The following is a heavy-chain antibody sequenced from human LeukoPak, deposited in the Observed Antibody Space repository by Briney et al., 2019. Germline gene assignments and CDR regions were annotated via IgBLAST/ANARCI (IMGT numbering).Heavy chain of an antibody. J-gene: IGHJ4*02. Sequence: QTLSLTCAISGDSVYSGSSAWSWIRQSPSRGLEWLGRTYYRSKWNHDYAESVKSRITINPDTSKNEFSLQLNSVTPEDTAVYYRARNLRPDFDYWGQGTLVTVSS. CDR3: ARNLRPDFDY. CDR1: GDSVYSGSSA. CDR2: TYYRSKWNH. V-gene: IGHV6-1*01.